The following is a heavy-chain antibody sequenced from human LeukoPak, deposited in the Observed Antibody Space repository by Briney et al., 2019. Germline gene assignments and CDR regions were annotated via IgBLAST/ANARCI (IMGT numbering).Heavy chain of an antibody. V-gene: IGHV1-18*01. CDR2: ISPYNGNT. CDR3: TRDYLTAAGSDAFDI. CDR1: GYTFTSTG. Sequence: ASVEVSCKASGYTFTSTGINWVRQAPGQGLEWMAWISPYNGNTKYARKFQGRVTVTTDTSTTTAYMDLRGLRSDDTAVYYCTRDYLTAAGSDAFDIWGQGTMVTVSS. J-gene: IGHJ3*02. D-gene: IGHD6-13*01.